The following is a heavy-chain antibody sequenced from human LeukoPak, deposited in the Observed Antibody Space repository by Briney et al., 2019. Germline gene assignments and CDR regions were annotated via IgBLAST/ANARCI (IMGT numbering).Heavy chain of an antibody. V-gene: IGHV4-39*07. CDR3: ARGITKAPAGSNY. CDR1: GGSISSSSYY. CDR2: IYYSGST. Sequence: SETLSLTCTVSGGSISSSSYYWGWIRQPPGKGLEWIGSIYYSGSTYYNPSLKSRVTISVDTSKNQFSLKLSSVTAADTAVYYCARGITKAPAGSNYWGQGTLVTVSS. J-gene: IGHJ4*02. D-gene: IGHD6-13*01.